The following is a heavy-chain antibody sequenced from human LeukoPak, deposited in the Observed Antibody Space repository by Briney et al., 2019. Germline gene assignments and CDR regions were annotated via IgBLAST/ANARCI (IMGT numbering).Heavy chain of an antibody. V-gene: IGHV3-21*01. D-gene: IGHD2-2*02. Sequence: GGSLRLSCAASGFTFSSYSMNWVRQAPGKGLEWVSSISSSSSYIHYADSVKGRFTISRDNAKNSLYLQMNSLRAEDTAVYYCARGVVPSAINWFDPWGQGTLVTVSS. CDR3: ARGVVPSAINWFDP. J-gene: IGHJ5*02. CDR1: GFTFSSYS. CDR2: ISSSSSYI.